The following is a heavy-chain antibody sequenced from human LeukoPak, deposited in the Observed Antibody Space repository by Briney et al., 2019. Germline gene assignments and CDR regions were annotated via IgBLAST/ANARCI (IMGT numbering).Heavy chain of an antibody. Sequence: ASLKVSCKASGYTFTGHYMHWVRQAPGQGPEWMGWINPNSGGTNHAQNFQGRVTMTRDTSISTAYMELSRLRSDDTAVYYCARLILTGYYHFHHWGRGTRVSVFS. CDR3: ARLILTGYYHFHH. CDR2: INPNSGGT. D-gene: IGHD3-9*01. J-gene: IGHJ4*02. V-gene: IGHV1-2*02. CDR1: GYTFTGHY.